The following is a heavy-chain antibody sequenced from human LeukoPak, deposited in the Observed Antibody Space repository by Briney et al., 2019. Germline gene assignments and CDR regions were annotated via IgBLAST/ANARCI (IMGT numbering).Heavy chain of an antibody. Sequence: PSETLSLTCSGSGGSINRYYWSWIRQPPGKGLEWSGYISYNGGANYNPSLKSRVTMSLDTSKNQFSLRLPSVPAADTAGYFCARRRYPWNDETATTSFDSWAQETLVTVSS. D-gene: IGHD1-1*01. CDR1: GGSINRYY. J-gene: IGHJ4*02. CDR2: ISYNGGA. CDR3: ARRRYPWNDETATTSFDS. V-gene: IGHV4-59*08.